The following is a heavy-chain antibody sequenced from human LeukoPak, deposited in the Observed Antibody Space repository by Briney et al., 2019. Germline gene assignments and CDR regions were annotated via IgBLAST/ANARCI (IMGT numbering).Heavy chain of an antibody. J-gene: IGHJ4*02. CDR3: VSVGVYNSGRYFPDY. Sequence: GGSLRLSCVASGFTLSDHYMDWVRQAPGQGLEWVGRTRNKANSYTTEYAASVKGRFTISRDDSKNSLYLQMNSLKTEDTAVYYCVSVGVYNSGRYFPDYWGQGTLVTVSS. CDR1: GFTLSDHY. V-gene: IGHV3-72*01. CDR2: TRNKANSYTT. D-gene: IGHD3-22*01.